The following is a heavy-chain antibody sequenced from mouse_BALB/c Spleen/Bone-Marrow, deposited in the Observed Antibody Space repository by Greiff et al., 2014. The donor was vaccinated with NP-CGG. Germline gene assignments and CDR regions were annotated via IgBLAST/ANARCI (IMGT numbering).Heavy chain of an antibody. CDR2: IWADGST. V-gene: IGHV2-9*02. Sequence: QVQLQQSGPGLVAPSQSLSITCTVSGFSLTNYGVHWVRQPPGKGLEWLGVIWADGSTNYNSALMSRLSISKDSSKSQVFFKMNSLQTGDTAMYYCARITTATGAMDYWGQGTSVTVSS. J-gene: IGHJ4*01. CDR1: GFSLTNYG. CDR3: ARITTATGAMDY. D-gene: IGHD1-2*01.